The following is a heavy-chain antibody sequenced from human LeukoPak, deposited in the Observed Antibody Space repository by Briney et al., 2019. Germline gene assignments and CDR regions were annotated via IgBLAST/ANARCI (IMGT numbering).Heavy chain of an antibody. CDR1: GDIVSSNSAA. CDR2: TYYRSKWYN. J-gene: IGHJ6*02. V-gene: IGHV6-1*01. D-gene: IGHD2-8*01. Sequence: SQTLSLTCAISGDIVSSNSAAWNWIRQSPSRGLEWLGRTYYRSKWYNDYAVSVKSRITINPDTSKNQFSLQLNPVTPEDTAVYYCARDPLGCTNGVCYTAYYYYGMDVWGQGTTVTVSS. CDR3: ARDPLGCTNGVCYTAYYYYGMDV.